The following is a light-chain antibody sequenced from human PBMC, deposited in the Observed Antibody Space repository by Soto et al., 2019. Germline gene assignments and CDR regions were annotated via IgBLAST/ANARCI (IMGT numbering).Light chain of an antibody. J-gene: IGKJ1*01. CDR3: QQYNSYSCT. CDR1: QSISSW. CDR2: KAS. V-gene: IGKV1-5*03. Sequence: DIQMTQSPSTLSASVGDRVTITCRASQSISSWLAWYQQKPGKAPKLLIYKASSLESGVPSRFSGSGSETEFTLTISILQPDDFATYYCQQYNSYSCTFGQGTKVEIK.